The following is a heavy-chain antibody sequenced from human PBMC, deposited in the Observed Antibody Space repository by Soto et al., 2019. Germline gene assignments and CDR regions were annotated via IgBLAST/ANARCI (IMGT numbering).Heavy chain of an antibody. D-gene: IGHD2-8*02. CDR2: IYHGGST. V-gene: IGHV4-4*02. Sequence: QVQLQESGPGLVKPLGTLSLTCAVSGGSISSTDWWSWVRQPPGKGLEWIGEIYHGGSTNYNPSLKSRVTISVDMSKNQFSLKLTSVTAADTAVYYCASSISGGFHYFDCWGQGTLVTVSS. CDR3: ASSISGGFHYFDC. J-gene: IGHJ4*02. CDR1: GGSISSTDW.